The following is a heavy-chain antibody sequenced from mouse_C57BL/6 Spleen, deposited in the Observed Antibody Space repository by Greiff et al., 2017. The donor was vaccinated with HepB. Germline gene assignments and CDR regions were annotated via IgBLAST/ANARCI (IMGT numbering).Heavy chain of an antibody. Sequence: VQLQQSGAELVKPGASVKMSCKASGYTFTSYWITWVKQRPGKGLEWIGDIYPGSGSTNYTEKFKSKATLTVDTSSSTAYMQLSSLTSEDSAVYYCAISPYGNYRYYAMDYWGQGTSVTVSS. J-gene: IGHJ4*01. CDR1: GYTFTSYW. CDR2: IYPGSGST. D-gene: IGHD2-1*01. CDR3: AISPYGNYRYYAMDY. V-gene: IGHV1-55*01.